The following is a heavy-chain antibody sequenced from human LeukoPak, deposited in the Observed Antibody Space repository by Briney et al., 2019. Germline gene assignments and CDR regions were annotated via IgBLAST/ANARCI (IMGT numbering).Heavy chain of an antibody. J-gene: IGHJ4*02. CDR1: GGSISSYY. CDR2: IYYSGST. V-gene: IGHV4-59*08. D-gene: IGHD5-18*01. CDR3: AAKRRGYSYGYLDY. Sequence: PSETLSLTCTVSGGSISSYYWRWIRQPPGKGLEWIGYIYYSGSTNYNPSLKSRVTISVDTSKNQFSLKLSSVTAADTAVYYCAAKRRGYSYGYLDYWGQGTLVTVSS.